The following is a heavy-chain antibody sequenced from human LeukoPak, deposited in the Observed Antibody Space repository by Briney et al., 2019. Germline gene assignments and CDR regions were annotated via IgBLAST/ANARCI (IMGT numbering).Heavy chain of an antibody. CDR1: GGSISTSNYY. D-gene: IGHD3-22*01. V-gene: IGHV4-39*01. CDR2: IFYSGST. J-gene: IGHJ4*02. Sequence: PSETLSLTYTVSGGSISTSNYYWGWIRQPPGKGLEWIGNIFYSGSTYYNPSLKSRVTISVDTSKNQFSLKLSSVTAADTAVYYCARHARTYYYDRWGQGTLVTVSS. CDR3: ARHARTYYYDR.